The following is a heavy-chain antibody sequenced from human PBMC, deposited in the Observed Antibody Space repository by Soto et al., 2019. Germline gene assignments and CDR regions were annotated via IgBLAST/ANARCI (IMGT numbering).Heavy chain of an antibody. CDR2: IIPIFGTA. V-gene: IGHV1-69*01. Sequence: QVQLVQSGAEVKKPGSSVKVSCKASGGTFSSYAISWVRQAPGQGLEWMGGIIPIFGTANYAQKFQGRVTITADEATSTAYMELSSLRSDETAVYYCARASYSYDSSGYDGDFGYWGQGTLFTVSS. J-gene: IGHJ4*02. D-gene: IGHD3-22*01. CDR3: ARASYSYDSSGYDGDFGY. CDR1: GGTFSSYA.